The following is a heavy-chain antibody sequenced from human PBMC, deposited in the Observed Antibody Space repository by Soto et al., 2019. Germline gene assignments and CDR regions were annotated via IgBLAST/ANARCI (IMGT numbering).Heavy chain of an antibody. D-gene: IGHD6-13*01. Sequence: QVPLVESGGGVVQPGRSLRLSCAASGFTFSNYAMHWVHQAPGKGLEWVAVISYDGGNKYYADSVKGRLTISRDNSKNTLYLQMNSLRAEDTAVYYCARNTWQQPRDYYYGMDVWGQGTTVTVSS. CDR1: GFTFSNYA. CDR2: ISYDGGNK. J-gene: IGHJ6*02. CDR3: ARNTWQQPRDYYYGMDV. V-gene: IGHV3-30-3*01.